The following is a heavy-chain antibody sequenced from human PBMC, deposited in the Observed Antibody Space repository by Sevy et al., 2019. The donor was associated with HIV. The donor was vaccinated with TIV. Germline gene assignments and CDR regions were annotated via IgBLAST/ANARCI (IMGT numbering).Heavy chain of an antibody. V-gene: IGHV4-34*01. CDR2: INHSGST. CDR1: GGSLSGYY. J-gene: IGHJ5*02. CDR3: ARGGVLGYCSGGSCYSFYWFDP. Sequence: SETLSLTCAVYGGSLSGYYWSWIRQPPGKGLEWIGEINHSGSTNYNPSLKSRVTISVDTSKNQFSLKLSSVTAADTAVYYCARGGVLGYCSGGSCYSFYWFDPWGQGTLVTVSS. D-gene: IGHD2-15*01.